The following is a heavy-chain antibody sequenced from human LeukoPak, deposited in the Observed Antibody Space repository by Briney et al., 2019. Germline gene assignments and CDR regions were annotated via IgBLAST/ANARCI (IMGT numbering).Heavy chain of an antibody. V-gene: IGHV4-59*01. J-gene: IGHJ6*02. CDR2: IYYSGST. D-gene: IGHD3-10*02. CDR3: ARDVLGSTYYYYGMDV. CDR1: GGSISSYY. Sequence: SETLSLTCTVSGGSISSYYWSWIRHPPGKGLEWIGYIYYSGSTNYNPSLKSQVTISVDTSKNQFSLKLSSVTAADTAVYYCARDVLGSTYYYYGMDVWGQGTTVTVSS.